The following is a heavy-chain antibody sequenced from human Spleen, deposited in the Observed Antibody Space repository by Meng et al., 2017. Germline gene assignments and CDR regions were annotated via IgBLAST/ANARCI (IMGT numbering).Heavy chain of an antibody. V-gene: IGHV3-21*04. J-gene: IGHJ4*02. D-gene: IGHD3-22*01. Sequence: EVHLVESGGGLVKPGGSLKLSCAASGFTFSSYEMNWVGQAPGKGLEWVSSISGRSNNIYYAASVRGRFTISRDNAKNSLYLQMNTLRAEDTAIYYCATFVTYYFETWGQGTLVTVSS. CDR1: GFTFSSYE. CDR3: ATFVTYYFET. CDR2: ISGRSNNI.